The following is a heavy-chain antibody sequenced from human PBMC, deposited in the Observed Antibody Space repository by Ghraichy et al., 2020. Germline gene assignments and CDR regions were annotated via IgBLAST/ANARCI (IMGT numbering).Heavy chain of an antibody. CDR1: GFTFSNYD. CDR3: ARDRGGGAFDV. J-gene: IGHJ3*01. V-gene: IGHV3-48*01. Sequence: GGSLRLSCAASGFTFSNYDMNWVRQAPGKGLEWVSFITTSSSTIFYADSVKGRFTVSRDNAKNSLYLQMNSLRAEDTAVYYCARDRGGGAFDVWGQGTMVTVSS. D-gene: IGHD3-16*01. CDR2: ITTSSSTI.